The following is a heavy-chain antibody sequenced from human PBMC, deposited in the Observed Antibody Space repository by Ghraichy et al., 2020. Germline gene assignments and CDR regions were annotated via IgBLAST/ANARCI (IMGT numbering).Heavy chain of an antibody. V-gene: IGHV3-33*01. J-gene: IGHJ6*03. CDR3: ARPLRMWGNDMDV. D-gene: IGHD5-12*01. Sequence: LSLTCAASGFTFSSYGMHWVRQAPGKGLEWVAGTWYDGSNKYYADSVKGRFTISRDNSKNTLYLQMNSLRVEDTAVYYCARPLRMWGNDMDVWGKGTTVTVSS. CDR1: GFTFSSYG. CDR2: TWYDGSNK.